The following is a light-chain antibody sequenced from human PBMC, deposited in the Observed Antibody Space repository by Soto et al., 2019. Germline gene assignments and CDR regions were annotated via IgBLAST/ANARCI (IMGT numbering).Light chain of an antibody. CDR2: SVS. CDR3: SSYADTNSLL. Sequence: QSALTQPPSASGSPGQSVTISCTGTSSDGGAYKYVSWYQQHPGKAPKLMIYSVSERPSGVRDRFSGSKSGNTASLTVSGLEAEDEADYSCSSYADTNSLLFRGGTPPPVL. CDR1: SSDGGAYKY. J-gene: IGLJ2*01. V-gene: IGLV2-8*01.